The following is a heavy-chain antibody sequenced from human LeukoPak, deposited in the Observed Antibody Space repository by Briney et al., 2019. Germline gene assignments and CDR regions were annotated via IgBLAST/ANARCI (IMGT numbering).Heavy chain of an antibody. J-gene: IGHJ3*02. Sequence: SETLSLTCAVYGGSFSGYYWSWIRQPPGKGLEWIGGINHSGSTNYNPSLKSRVTISVDTSKNQFSLKLSSVTAADTAVYYCARGRVLGIWGQGTMVTVSS. CDR3: ARGRVLGI. CDR2: INHSGST. V-gene: IGHV4-34*01. CDR1: GGSFSGYY.